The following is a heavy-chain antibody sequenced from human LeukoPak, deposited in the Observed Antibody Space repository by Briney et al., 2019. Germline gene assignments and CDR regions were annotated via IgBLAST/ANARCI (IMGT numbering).Heavy chain of an antibody. D-gene: IGHD3-10*01. CDR2: ISGSGGNT. CDR1: GFTFGSYA. CDR3: AKNRLFITLVNMDV. V-gene: IGHV3-23*01. J-gene: IGHJ6*03. Sequence: PGGSLRLSCEVSGFTFGSYAMTWFRRAPGKGLEWVSAISGSGGNTHYADSVKGRFTISRDNSKNTLYLQMNSLRVEDTAVYYCAKNRLFITLVNMDVWGKGTTVTVSS.